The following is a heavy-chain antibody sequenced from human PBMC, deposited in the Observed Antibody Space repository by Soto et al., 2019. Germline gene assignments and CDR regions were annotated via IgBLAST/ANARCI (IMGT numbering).Heavy chain of an antibody. V-gene: IGHV4-61*08. CDR3: ARIPVDTSMVYWLDP. D-gene: IGHD5-18*01. CDR1: GGSVSSGDYY. J-gene: IGHJ5*02. Sequence: SETLSLTCTVSGGSVSSGDYYWSWIRQPPGKGLEWIGYIYYSGNTNYNPSLKSRVIISVDTSENLFSLKLTSVTAADTAVYYCARIPVDTSMVYWLDPWGQGTLVTVAS. CDR2: IYYSGNT.